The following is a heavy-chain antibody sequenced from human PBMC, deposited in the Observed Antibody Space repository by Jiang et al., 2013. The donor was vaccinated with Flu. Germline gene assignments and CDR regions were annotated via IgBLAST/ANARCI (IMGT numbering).Heavy chain of an antibody. D-gene: IGHD5-12*01. V-gene: IGHV3-21*01. CDR1: GFTFSSYS. Sequence: VQLVESGGGLVKPGGSLRLSCAASGFTFSSYSMNWVRQAPGKGLEWVSSISSSSSYIYYADSVKGRFTISRDNAKNSLYLQMNSLRAEDTAVYYCARDFNDAATIGRVFDYVGPGNPGHRLL. CDR3: ARDFNDAATIGRVFDY. CDR2: ISSSSSYI. J-gene: IGHJ4*02.